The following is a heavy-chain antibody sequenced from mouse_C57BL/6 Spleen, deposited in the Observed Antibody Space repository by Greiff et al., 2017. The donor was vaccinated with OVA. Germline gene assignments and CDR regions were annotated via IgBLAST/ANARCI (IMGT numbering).Heavy chain of an antibody. D-gene: IGHD4-1*01. CDR2: IDPSDSYT. CDR1: GYTFTSYW. Sequence: QVQLQQPGAELVKPGASVKLSCKASGYTFTSYWMQWVKQRPGQGLEWIGEIDPSDSYTNYNQKFKGKATLPVDTSSSTAYMQLSSLTSEDSAVYYCARGLGRNFDYWGQGTTLTVSS. CDR3: ARGLGRNFDY. V-gene: IGHV1-50*01. J-gene: IGHJ2*01.